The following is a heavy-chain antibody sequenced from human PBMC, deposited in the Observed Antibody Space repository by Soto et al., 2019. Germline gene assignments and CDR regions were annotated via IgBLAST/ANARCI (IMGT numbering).Heavy chain of an antibody. CDR1: GGSFSGYY. Sequence: PSETLSLTCAVYGGSFSGYYWSWIRQPPGKGLEWIGEINHSGSTNYNPSLKSRVTISVDTSKNQFSLKLSSVTAADTAVYYCARGYATGTTWLDYYYGMDVWGQGTTVT. V-gene: IGHV4-34*01. CDR2: INHSGST. CDR3: ARGYATGTTWLDYYYGMDV. D-gene: IGHD1-1*01. J-gene: IGHJ6*02.